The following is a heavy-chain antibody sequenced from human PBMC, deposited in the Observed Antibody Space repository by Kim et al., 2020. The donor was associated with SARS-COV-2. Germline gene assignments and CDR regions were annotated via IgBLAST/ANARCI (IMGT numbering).Heavy chain of an antibody. Sequence: GGSLRLSCAASGFTFSSYWMHWVRQAPGKGLEWVAGLNQDGSDRYYVDSVKGRFTISRDNAKNSLFLQMNSLRAEDTAVYYCVRGIPIYWGQGILVTVSS. CDR1: GFTFSSYW. CDR2: LNQDGSDR. CDR3: VRGIPIY. V-gene: IGHV3-7*04. J-gene: IGHJ4*02. D-gene: IGHD2-21*01.